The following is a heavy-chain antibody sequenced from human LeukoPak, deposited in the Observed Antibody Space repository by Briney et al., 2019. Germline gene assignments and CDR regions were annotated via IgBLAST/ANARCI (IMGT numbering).Heavy chain of an antibody. J-gene: IGHJ4*02. D-gene: IGHD4-17*01. Sequence: GGSLRLSCAASGFTFSSYSTNWVRQAPGKGLEWVSSISSSSSYIYYADSVRGRFTISRDNAKNSLYLQMNSLRAEDTAVYYCARHWDYGVDYWGQGTLVTVSS. V-gene: IGHV3-21*01. CDR2: ISSSSSYI. CDR3: ARHWDYGVDY. CDR1: GFTFSSYS.